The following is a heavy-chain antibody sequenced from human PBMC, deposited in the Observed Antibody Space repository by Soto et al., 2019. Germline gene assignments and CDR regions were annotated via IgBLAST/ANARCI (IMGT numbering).Heavy chain of an antibody. V-gene: IGHV1-46*03. Sequence: QVHLVQSGAEVKKPGASVTVSCKASGYTFTSYYIHWVRQAPGQGLEWMGIINPSGGSTSYAQKFQGRVTMTRDTSTSTVYMEVRGLRSEDTAVYYCARDQEPSTFYYDYYYMDVWGKGTTVTVSS. J-gene: IGHJ6*03. CDR3: ARDQEPSTFYYDYYYMDV. CDR2: INPSGGST. CDR1: GYTFTSYY.